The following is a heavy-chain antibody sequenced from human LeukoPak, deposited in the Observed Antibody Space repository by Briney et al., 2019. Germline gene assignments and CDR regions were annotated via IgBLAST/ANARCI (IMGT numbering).Heavy chain of an antibody. CDR3: ARGEQLSTGAYFDY. CDR2: IIPILDIA. D-gene: IGHD6-6*01. Sequence: SVKVSCKASGGTFSGHTFSWVRQAPGQGLEWMGRIIPILDIANYAQKFQGRVTITADKSTSTAYMDLSSLTSEDTAVYYCARGEQLSTGAYFDYWGQGTLVTIAS. V-gene: IGHV1-69*02. CDR1: GGTFSGHT. J-gene: IGHJ4*02.